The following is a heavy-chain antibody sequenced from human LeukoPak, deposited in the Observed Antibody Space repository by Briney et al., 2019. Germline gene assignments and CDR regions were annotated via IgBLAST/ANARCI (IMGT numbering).Heavy chain of an antibody. CDR3: ARVSRQRYYYDSSGYLDY. D-gene: IGHD3-22*01. CDR1: GGSFSGYY. Sequence: SETLSLTCAVYGGSFSGYYWSWIRQPPGKGLEWIGEINHSGSTNYNPSLKSRVTISVDTSKNQFSLKLSSVTAADTAAYYCARVSRQRYYYDSSGYLDYWGQGTLVTVSS. J-gene: IGHJ4*02. V-gene: IGHV4-34*01. CDR2: INHSGST.